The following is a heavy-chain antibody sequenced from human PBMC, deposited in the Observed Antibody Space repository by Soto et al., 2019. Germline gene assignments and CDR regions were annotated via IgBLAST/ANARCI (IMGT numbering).Heavy chain of an antibody. Sequence: QVQLVESGGGVVQPGKSLRLSCAASGFTFSSYGMHWVRQAPGKGVEWVGLISYDGNNKFYADSVKGRFTISRDNSKNTLFLQMNSLRAEDTALYYCAKDIEEVVYYYGMDVWGQGTTVTVSS. J-gene: IGHJ6*02. CDR2: ISYDGNNK. CDR3: AKDIEEVVYYYGMDV. CDR1: GFTFSSYG. D-gene: IGHD1-26*01. V-gene: IGHV3-30*18.